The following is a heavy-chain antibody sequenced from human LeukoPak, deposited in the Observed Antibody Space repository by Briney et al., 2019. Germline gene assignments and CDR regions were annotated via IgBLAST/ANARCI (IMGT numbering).Heavy chain of an antibody. CDR3: AKVAGDRGSRLGY. J-gene: IGHJ4*02. CDR2: ISSSSSYI. V-gene: IGHV3-21*04. Sequence: GGSLRLSCAASGFTFSSYSMNWVRQAPGKGLEWVSSISSSSSYIYYADSVKGRFTISRDNSKNTLYLQMNSLRAEDTAVYYCAKVAGDRGSRLGYWGQGTLVTVSS. CDR1: GFTFSSYS. D-gene: IGHD5-12*01.